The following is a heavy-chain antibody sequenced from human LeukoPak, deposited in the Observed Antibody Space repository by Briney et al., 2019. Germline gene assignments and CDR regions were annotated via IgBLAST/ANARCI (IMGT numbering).Heavy chain of an antibody. D-gene: IGHD6-19*01. CDR2: ISSSSSYI. J-gene: IGHJ4*02. CDR3: ARAGRYSSGWLDY. CDR1: GFTFSSYS. Sequence: PGGSLRLSCAASGFTFSSYSMNWVRQAPGKGLEWVSSISSSSSYIYYADSVKGRFTISRDNAKNSLYLQMNSLRAEDTAVYYCARAGRYSSGWLDYWGQGTLVTVSS. V-gene: IGHV3-21*01.